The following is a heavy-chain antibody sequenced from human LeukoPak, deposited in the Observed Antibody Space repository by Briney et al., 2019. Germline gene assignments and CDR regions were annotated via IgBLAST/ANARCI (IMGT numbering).Heavy chain of an antibody. J-gene: IGHJ6*03. D-gene: IGHD1-26*01. V-gene: IGHV4-4*09. Sequence: SETLSLTCTVSGGSISSYYWSWIRQPPGKGLEWIGYIYTSGSTNYNPSLKSRVTISVDTSKNQFSLKLSSVTAADTAVYYCARHWELLEGDYYHYYMDVWGKGTTVTVSS. CDR2: IYTSGST. CDR3: ARHWELLEGDYYHYYMDV. CDR1: GGSISSYY.